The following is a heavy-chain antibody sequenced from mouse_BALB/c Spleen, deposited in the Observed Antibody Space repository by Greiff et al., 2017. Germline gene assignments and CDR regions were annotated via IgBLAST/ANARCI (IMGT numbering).Heavy chain of an antibody. CDR2: ISSGGGST. Sequence: EVQVVESGGGLVKPGGSLKLSCAASGFAFSSYDMSWVRQTPEKRLEWVAYISSGGGSTYYPDTVKGRFTISRDNAKNTLYLQMSSLKSEDTAMYYCARPNYYGSSYAFDVWGAGTTVTVSS. CDR1: GFAFSSYD. J-gene: IGHJ1*01. D-gene: IGHD1-1*01. V-gene: IGHV5-12-1*01. CDR3: ARPNYYGSSYAFDV.